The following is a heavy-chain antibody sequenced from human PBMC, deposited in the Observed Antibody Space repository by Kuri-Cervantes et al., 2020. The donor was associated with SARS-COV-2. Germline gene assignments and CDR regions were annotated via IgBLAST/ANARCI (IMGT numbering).Heavy chain of an antibody. CDR2: ISYDGKNK. D-gene: IGHD2-21*01. CDR1: GFNFSTSD. Sequence: GGCLRLSCVASGFNFSTSDIHWVRQAPGKGLEWVTFISYDGKNKKCLASGKGRFTISRDNSQNTRHLQMKSLGDEDTAIYYCEKDRAGVHDFWGKGTLVTVSS. J-gene: IGHJ4*02. V-gene: IGHV3-30*18. CDR3: EKDRAGVHDF.